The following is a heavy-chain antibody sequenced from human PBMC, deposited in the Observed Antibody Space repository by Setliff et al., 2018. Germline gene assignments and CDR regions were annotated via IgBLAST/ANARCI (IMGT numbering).Heavy chain of an antibody. V-gene: IGHV4-61*09. Sequence: SETLSLTCSVFGDSLTRSSSWWGWIRQPAGKGLEWIGNIYSSGTTKYNPSLKSRVTISVDTSKRQFSLNLLSVTAADTAVYYCARVAAYSSSWYNYYYGMDVWGQGTTVTVSS. CDR1: GDSLTRSSSW. J-gene: IGHJ6*02. CDR2: IYSSGTT. CDR3: ARVAAYSSSWYNYYYGMDV. D-gene: IGHD6-13*01.